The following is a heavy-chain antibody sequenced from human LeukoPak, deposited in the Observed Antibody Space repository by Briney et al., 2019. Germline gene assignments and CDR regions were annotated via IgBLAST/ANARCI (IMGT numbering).Heavy chain of an antibody. CDR3: ARDQYCSGGSCIPDAAFDI. Sequence: SGTLSLTCAVSGGSISSGGYSWSWIRQPPGKGLEWIGYLYYTGSTYYNPSLKSRVTISLDTSKNQFSLKLSSVTAADTAVYYCARDQYCSGGSCIPDAAFDIWGQGTMVTVSS. D-gene: IGHD2-15*01. CDR2: LYYTGST. V-gene: IGHV4-30-4*07. J-gene: IGHJ3*02. CDR1: GGSISSGGYS.